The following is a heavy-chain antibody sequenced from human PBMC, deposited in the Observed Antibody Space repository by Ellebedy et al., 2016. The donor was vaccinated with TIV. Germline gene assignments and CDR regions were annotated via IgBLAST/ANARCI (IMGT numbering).Heavy chain of an antibody. CDR2: INNNGDST. D-gene: IGHD6-13*01. Sequence: GESLKISCEASGFTFSSFAMSWVRQTPGKGLEWVSVINNNGDSTYYADSMKGRFTISRDNSKNTLYLQMNSLRAEDTAVYYCARDEMPPPIAAAGDYYYYGMDVWGQGTTVTVSS. J-gene: IGHJ6*02. CDR3: ARDEMPPPIAAAGDYYYYGMDV. V-gene: IGHV3-23*01. CDR1: GFTFSSFA.